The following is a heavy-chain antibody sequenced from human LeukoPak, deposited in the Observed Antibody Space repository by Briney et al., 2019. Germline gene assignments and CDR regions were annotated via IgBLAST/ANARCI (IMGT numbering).Heavy chain of an antibody. CDR1: GYTFKKYA. CDR2: ISTYNGDT. V-gene: IGHV1-18*04. Sequence: GASVKVSCKASGYTFKKYAISWVRQAPGQGLEWMGWISTYNGDTRYADNLQGRVTMTTDTSATTAYMELRGLRSDDTAVYYCARRSPNYYFDYWGQGTPVTVSS. CDR3: ARRSPNYYFDY. J-gene: IGHJ4*02.